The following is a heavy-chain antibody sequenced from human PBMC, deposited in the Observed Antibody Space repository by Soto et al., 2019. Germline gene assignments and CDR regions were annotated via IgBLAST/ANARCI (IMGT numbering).Heavy chain of an antibody. D-gene: IGHD3-16*02. CDR3: AKLSHYDYVWGSYRYDY. V-gene: IGHV3-23*01. CDR1: GFTFSSYA. Sequence: GGSLRLSCAASGFTFSSYAMSWVRQAPGKGLEWVSAISGGGGSTYYADSVKGRFTISRDNSKNTLYLQMNSLRAEDTAVYYCAKLSHYDYVWGSYRYDYWGQGTLVTVSS. CDR2: ISGGGGST. J-gene: IGHJ4*02.